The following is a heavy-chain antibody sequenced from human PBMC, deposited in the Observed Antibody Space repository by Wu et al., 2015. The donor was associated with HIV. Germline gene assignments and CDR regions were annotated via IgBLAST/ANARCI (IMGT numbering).Heavy chain of an antibody. V-gene: IGHV1-2*02. CDR3: VTGSGTFDH. CDR1: GYIFTDYY. CDR2: INPNGGT. Sequence: QVQLVQSGTEVKRPGASMRVSCRASGYIFTDYYLYWVRQPPGKGLEWLGWINPNGGTKYAQKFQGRVTMTRETSIKTSYMDLTKVTFDDTAVYYCVTGSGTFDHWGQGTLVTVSS. D-gene: IGHD1-14*01. J-gene: IGHJ4*02.